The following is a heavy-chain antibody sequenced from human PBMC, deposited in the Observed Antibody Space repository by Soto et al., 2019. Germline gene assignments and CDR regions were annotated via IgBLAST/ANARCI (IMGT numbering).Heavy chain of an antibody. D-gene: IGHD6-13*01. CDR3: ARDGKLAADRGWFDH. Sequence: PXATLLLTYTVSGGSVSSGRFYWSWIRQPPGKGLEWIGYIYYSGSTNYNPSLKSRVTISVDTSKNQFSLKLSSVTAADTAVYYCARDGKLAADRGWFDHWGQGTLVTVSS. CDR1: GGSVSSGRFY. J-gene: IGHJ5*02. CDR2: IYYSGST. V-gene: IGHV4-61*01.